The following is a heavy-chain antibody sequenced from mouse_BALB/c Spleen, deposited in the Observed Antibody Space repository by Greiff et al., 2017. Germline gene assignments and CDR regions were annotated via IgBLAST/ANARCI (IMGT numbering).Heavy chain of an antibody. V-gene: IGHV5-6-3*01. Sequence: EVNVVESGGGLVQPGGSLKLSCAASGFTFSSYGMSWVRQTPDKRLELVATINSNGGSTYYPDSVKGRFTISRDNAKNTLYLQMSSLKSEDTAMYYCARVDYWGQGTTLTVSS. CDR2: INSNGGST. CDR3: ARVDY. J-gene: IGHJ2*01. CDR1: GFTFSSYG.